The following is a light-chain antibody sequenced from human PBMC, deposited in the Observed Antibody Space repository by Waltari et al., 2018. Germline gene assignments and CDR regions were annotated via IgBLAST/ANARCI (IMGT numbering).Light chain of an antibody. CDR2: AAS. CDR3: QNHERLPAT. J-gene: IGKJ1*01. Sequence: EVVLTQSPGTLSLSPGESATRSCRASQSVSKYLAWYQQRPGQAPRLLIYAASTRATGIPDRFSGSGSGTDFSLTISRLEPEDFAVYYCQNHERLPATFGQGTKVEIK. CDR1: QSVSKY. V-gene: IGKV3-20*01.